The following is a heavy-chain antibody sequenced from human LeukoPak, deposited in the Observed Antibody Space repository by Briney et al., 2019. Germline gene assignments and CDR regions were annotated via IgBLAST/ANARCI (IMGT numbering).Heavy chain of an antibody. CDR3: ARRIAAAGMYY. Sequence: SETLSLTCAVYGGPFSGYYWSWIRQPPGKGLEWIGEINHSGSTNYNPSLKSRVTMSVDTSKNQFSLKLSSVTAADTAVYYCARRIAAAGMYYWGQGTLVTVSS. J-gene: IGHJ4*02. D-gene: IGHD6-13*01. V-gene: IGHV4-34*01. CDR1: GGPFSGYY. CDR2: INHSGST.